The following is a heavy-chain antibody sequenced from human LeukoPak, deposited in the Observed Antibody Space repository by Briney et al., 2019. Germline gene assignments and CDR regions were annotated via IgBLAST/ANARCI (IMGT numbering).Heavy chain of an antibody. V-gene: IGHV1-18*04. CDR3: ARDSYRLGYCSGGSCLGRIDP. Sequence: ASVKVSFKASGYTFTSYGISWVRQAPGQGLEWMGWISAYNGNTNYAQKLQGRVTMTTDTSTSTAYMELRSLRSDDTAVYYCARDSYRLGYCSGGSCLGRIDPWGQGTLVTVSS. CDR2: ISAYNGNT. J-gene: IGHJ5*02. D-gene: IGHD2-15*01. CDR1: GYTFTSYG.